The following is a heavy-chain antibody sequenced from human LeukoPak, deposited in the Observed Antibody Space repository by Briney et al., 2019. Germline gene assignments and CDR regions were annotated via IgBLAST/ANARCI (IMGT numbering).Heavy chain of an antibody. V-gene: IGHV3-21*01. J-gene: IGHJ6*03. Sequence: GGSLRLSCAASGFTLSSYSMNWVRQAPGKGLEWVSSISSSSSYIYYADSVKGRFTISRDNAKNSLYLQMNSLRAEDTAVYYCARDALGYCSSTSCFNYYYYYTDVWGKGTTVTVSS. CDR1: GFTLSSYS. D-gene: IGHD2-2*01. CDR3: ARDALGYCSSTSCFNYYYYYTDV. CDR2: ISSSSSYI.